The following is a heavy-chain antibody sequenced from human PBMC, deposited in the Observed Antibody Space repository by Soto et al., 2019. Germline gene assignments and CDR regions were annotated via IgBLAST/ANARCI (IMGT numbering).Heavy chain of an antibody. V-gene: IGHV3-23*01. D-gene: IGHD6-13*01. J-gene: IGHJ5*02. CDR1: GFTFSSYS. CDR2: ISGSGGST. CDR3: AKDQAAAAGKAWFDP. Sequence: GGSLRLSCAASGFTFSSYSMSWVRQAPGKGLEWVSAISGSGGSTYYADSVKGRFTISRDNSKNTLYLQMNSLRAEDTAVYYCAKDQAAAAGKAWFDPWGQGTLVTVSS.